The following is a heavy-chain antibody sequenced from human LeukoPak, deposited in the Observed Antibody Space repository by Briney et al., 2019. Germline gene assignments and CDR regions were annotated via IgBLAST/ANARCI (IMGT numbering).Heavy chain of an antibody. CDR1: GGSVTSDDHS. Sequence: SETLSLTCTVSGGSVTSDDHSWTWLRQSPGKGLEWIGHFYFTSSTYYNPSLKTRVAISVDTSKNQFSLKLSSVTAADTAVYYCARRGVVAVAGHDCFDYWGQGTLVTVSS. J-gene: IGHJ4*02. CDR2: FYFTSST. V-gene: IGHV4-30-2*06. D-gene: IGHD6-19*01. CDR3: ARRGVVAVAGHDCFDY.